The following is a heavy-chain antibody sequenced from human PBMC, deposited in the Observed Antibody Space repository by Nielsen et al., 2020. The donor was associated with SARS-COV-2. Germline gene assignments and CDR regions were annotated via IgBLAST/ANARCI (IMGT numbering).Heavy chain of an antibody. CDR1: GFSFSDAW. J-gene: IGHJ4*02. CDR2: IKSKSDGGTI. CDR3: TTTGIPEG. V-gene: IGHV3-15*01. Sequence: GESLKISCAASGFSFSDAWMSWVRQAPGKGLEWVGRIKSKSDGGTIDYVAPVKGRFTISRDDSKNTLYLQMNSLKTEDTALYYCTTTGIPEGWGQGTLVTVSS. D-gene: IGHD7-27*01.